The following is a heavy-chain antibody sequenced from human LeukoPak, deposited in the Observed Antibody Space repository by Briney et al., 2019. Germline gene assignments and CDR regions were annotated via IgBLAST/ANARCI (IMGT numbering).Heavy chain of an antibody. J-gene: IGHJ6*02. V-gene: IGHV3-43D*03. D-gene: IGHD2-2*01. CDR3: AKSVQLQGGGMDV. Sequence: GGSLRLSCAASGFTFDDYAMHWVRQAPGKGLEWVSLISWDGGSTHYAASVKGRFTISRHNSKNSLYLQMNSLRADDTALYYCAKSVQLQGGGMDVWGQGTTVTVSS. CDR2: ISWDGGST. CDR1: GFTFDDYA.